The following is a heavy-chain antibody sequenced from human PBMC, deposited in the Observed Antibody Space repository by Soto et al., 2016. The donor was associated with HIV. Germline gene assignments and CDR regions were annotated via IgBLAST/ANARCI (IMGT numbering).Heavy chain of an antibody. J-gene: IGHJ4*02. V-gene: IGHV3-48*04. CDR2: ISGSSSSI. D-gene: IGHD3-3*01. CDR3: ARDRSFWSGSLYY. Sequence: EVQLVESGGGLVQPGGSLRLSCAASGFTFSSYSMNWVRQAPGKGLEWISYISGSSSSIYYADSVKGRFTISRDNAKNSLYLQMNSLRADDTAVYYCARDRSFWSGSLYYWGQGTLVTVSS. CDR1: GFTFSSYS.